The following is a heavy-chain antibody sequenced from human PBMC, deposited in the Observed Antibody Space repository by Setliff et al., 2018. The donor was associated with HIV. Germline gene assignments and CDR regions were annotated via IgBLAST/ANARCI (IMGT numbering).Heavy chain of an antibody. CDR3: ARLTTTYYYDSSAYYHPV. D-gene: IGHD3-22*01. CDR1: GGSFSGYY. CDR2: INHSGST. V-gene: IGHV4-34*01. Sequence: PSETLSLTCAVYGGSFSGYYWSWIRQPPGEGLEWIGEINHSGSTNYNPSLKSRVTISVDTSKNQFSLKLSSVTAADTAVFYCARLTTTYYYDSSAYYHPVWGQGTLVTVS. J-gene: IGHJ4*02.